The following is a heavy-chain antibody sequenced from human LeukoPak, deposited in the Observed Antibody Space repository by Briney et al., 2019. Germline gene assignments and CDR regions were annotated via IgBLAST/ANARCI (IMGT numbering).Heavy chain of an antibody. CDR3: ARERVTTTAFDI. V-gene: IGHV3-21*01. CDR2: ITSRST. Sequence: GGSLRLSCAASGFTFSNYGMHWVRQAPGKGLEWVSSITSRSTYYIDSVKGRFAISRDNAKNSLYLQMNSLRVEDTAIYYCARERVTTTAFDIRGQGTMVTVSS. CDR1: GFTFSNYG. J-gene: IGHJ3*02. D-gene: IGHD5-12*01.